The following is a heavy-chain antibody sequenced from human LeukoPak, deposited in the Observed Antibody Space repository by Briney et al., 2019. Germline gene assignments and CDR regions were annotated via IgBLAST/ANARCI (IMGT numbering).Heavy chain of an antibody. Sequence: GGSLRLSCAASGFTFSSYAMNWVRQAPGKGLEWVGRIKSKTDGGTTDYAAPVKGRFTISRDDSKNTLYLQMNSLKTEDTAVYYCTTLYCGGDCYIAFDIWGQGTMVTVSS. V-gene: IGHV3-15*07. CDR1: GFTFSSYA. J-gene: IGHJ3*02. CDR2: IKSKTDGGTT. CDR3: TTLYCGGDCYIAFDI. D-gene: IGHD2-21*02.